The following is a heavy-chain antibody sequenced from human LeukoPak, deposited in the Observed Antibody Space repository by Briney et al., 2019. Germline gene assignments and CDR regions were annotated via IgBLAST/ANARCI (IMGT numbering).Heavy chain of an antibody. D-gene: IGHD3-10*01. Sequence: SETLSLTCAVYGWSFSGYYWSWIRQPPGKGLEWIGEINHSGSTNYNPSLKSRVTISVDTSKNQFSLKLSSVTAADTAVYYCARDRPSVLLWFGEPMATPSGFDPWGQGTLVTVSS. CDR2: INHSGST. CDR1: GWSFSGYY. V-gene: IGHV4-34*01. J-gene: IGHJ5*02. CDR3: ARDRPSVLLWFGEPMATPSGFDP.